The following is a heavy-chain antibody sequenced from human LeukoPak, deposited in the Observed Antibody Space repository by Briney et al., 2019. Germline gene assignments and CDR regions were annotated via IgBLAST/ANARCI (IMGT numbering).Heavy chain of an antibody. CDR2: IHPGRSDI. V-gene: IGHV5-51*01. CDR3: TRREDRTGYSDY. CDR1: GYSFTTYW. J-gene: IGHJ4*02. D-gene: IGHD3-22*01. Sequence: GESLKISCKTSGYSFTTYWIAWVRQMPGKGLEWMGIIHPGRSDIRYSPSFQGPVTISADKSISTAYLQWSSLEASDTAMYYCTRREDRTGYSDYWGQGTLVTVPS.